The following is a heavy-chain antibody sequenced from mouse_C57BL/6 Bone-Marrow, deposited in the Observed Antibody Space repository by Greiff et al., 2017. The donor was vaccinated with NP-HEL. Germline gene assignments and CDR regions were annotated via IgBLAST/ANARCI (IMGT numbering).Heavy chain of an antibody. CDR1: GFTFSDYY. Sequence: DVKLVESGGGLVQPGGSLKLSCAASGFTFSDYYMYWVRQTPEKRLEWVAYISNGGGSTYSPETVKGRFTISRDNAKNTLYLQMSRLKSEDTDMYYCARFITTYAMDYWGQGTSVTVSS. CDR2: ISNGGGST. V-gene: IGHV5-12*01. CDR3: ARFITTYAMDY. D-gene: IGHD1-1*01. J-gene: IGHJ4*01.